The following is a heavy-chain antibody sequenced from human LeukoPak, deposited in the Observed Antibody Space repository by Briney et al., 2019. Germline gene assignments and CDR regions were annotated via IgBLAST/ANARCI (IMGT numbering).Heavy chain of an antibody. Sequence: ASVKVSCKASGYTFTSYYMHWVRQAPGQGLEWMGIINPSGGSTNYAQKLQGRVTMTTDTSTSTAYMELRSLRSDDTAVYYCARDDYGDYPWDYWGQGTLVTVSS. CDR2: INPSGGST. CDR1: GYTFTSYY. J-gene: IGHJ4*02. CDR3: ARDDYGDYPWDY. V-gene: IGHV1-46*01. D-gene: IGHD4-17*01.